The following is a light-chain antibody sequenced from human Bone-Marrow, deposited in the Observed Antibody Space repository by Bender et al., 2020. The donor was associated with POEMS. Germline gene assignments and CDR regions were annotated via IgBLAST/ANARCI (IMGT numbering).Light chain of an antibody. J-gene: IGLJ1*01. Sequence: QSALTQPASVSESPGQSITISCTGTSSDVGSYNLVSWYQQHPGKAPRLMIFEVNKRPSGVSNRFSGSKSGSAASLTISGLQPEDEAHYYCCSYGGNFYVFGSGTKVTVL. CDR2: EVN. V-gene: IGLV2-23*02. CDR3: CSYGGNFYV. CDR1: SSDVGSYNL.